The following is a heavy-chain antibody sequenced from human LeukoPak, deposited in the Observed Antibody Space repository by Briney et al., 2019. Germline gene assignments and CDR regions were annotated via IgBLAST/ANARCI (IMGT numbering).Heavy chain of an antibody. CDR3: AGGEWLVPVEPTFDY. CDR1: GGSFSGYY. Sequence: PSETLSLTCAVYGGSFSGYYWSWIRQPPGKGLEWIGEINHSGSTNYNPSLKSRVTISVDTSKNQFSLKLSSVTAADTAVYYCAGGEWLVPVEPTFDYWGQGTLVTVSS. D-gene: IGHD6-19*01. J-gene: IGHJ4*02. CDR2: INHSGST. V-gene: IGHV4-34*01.